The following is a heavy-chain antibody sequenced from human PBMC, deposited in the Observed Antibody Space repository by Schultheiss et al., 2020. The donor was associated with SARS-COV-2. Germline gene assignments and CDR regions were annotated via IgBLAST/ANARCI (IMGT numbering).Heavy chain of an antibody. D-gene: IGHD6-13*01. J-gene: IGHJ4*02. CDR2: IYYSGST. CDR3: ATLRGGSSWYGY. CDR1: GGSISSGGYS. V-gene: IGHV4-61*08. Sequence: SETLSLTCAVSGGSISSGGYSWSWIRQPPGKGLEWIGYIYYSGSTNYNPSLKSRVTISVDTSKNQFSLKLSSVTAADTAVYYCATLRGGSSWYGYWGQGTLVTVSS.